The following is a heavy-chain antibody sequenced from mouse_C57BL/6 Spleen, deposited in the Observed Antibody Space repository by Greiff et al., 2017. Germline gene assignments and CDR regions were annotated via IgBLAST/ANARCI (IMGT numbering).Heavy chain of an antibody. CDR2: IYPRSGNT. CDR1: GYTFTSYG. D-gene: IGHD1-1*01. Sequence: VQLVESGAELARPGASVKLSCKASGYTFTSYGISWVKQRTGQGLEWIGEIYPRSGNTYYNEKFKGKATLTADKSSSTAYMELRSLTSEDSAVYFCAREYYYGSSPCYWGQGTTLTVSS. J-gene: IGHJ2*01. V-gene: IGHV1-81*01. CDR3: AREYYYGSSPCY.